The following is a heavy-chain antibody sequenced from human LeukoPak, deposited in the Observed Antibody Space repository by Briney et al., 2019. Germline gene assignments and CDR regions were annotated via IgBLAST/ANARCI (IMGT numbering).Heavy chain of an antibody. CDR1: GGSFSGYY. Sequence: SETLSLTCAVYGGSFSGYYWSWIRQPPGKGLEWIGEINHSGTTNYIPSLKSRVTISVDTSKNRFSLKLSSVTAADTAVYYCARAGLTFFGWSQNYYYAMDVWGQGTAVTVSS. J-gene: IGHJ6*02. CDR2: INHSGTT. D-gene: IGHD3-3*02. V-gene: IGHV4-34*01. CDR3: ARAGLTFFGWSQNYYYAMDV.